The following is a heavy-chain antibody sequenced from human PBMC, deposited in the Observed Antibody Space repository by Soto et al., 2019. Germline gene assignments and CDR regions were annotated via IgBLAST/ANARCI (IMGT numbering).Heavy chain of an antibody. CDR2: ISSSGSTI. V-gene: IGHV3-11*01. CDR1: GFTFSDYY. Sequence: QVQLVESGGGLVKPGGSLRLSCAASGFTFSDYYMSWIRQAPGKGLEWVSYISSSGSTIYYADSVKGRFTISRDNAKNSLYLQMNSLRAEDTAVYYCARDRDIVLVPAAMLYYYYYGMDVWGQGTTVTVSS. D-gene: IGHD2-2*01. J-gene: IGHJ6*02. CDR3: ARDRDIVLVPAAMLYYYYYGMDV.